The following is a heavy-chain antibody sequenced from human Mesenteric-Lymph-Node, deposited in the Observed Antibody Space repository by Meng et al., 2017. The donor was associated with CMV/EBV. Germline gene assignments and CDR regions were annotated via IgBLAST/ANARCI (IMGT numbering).Heavy chain of an antibody. CDR2: ISAYNGNT. D-gene: IGHD3/OR15-3a*01. J-gene: IGHJ6*02. CDR1: GYTFTSYG. CDR3: AGDLFWTARDYYYGMDV. Sequence: ASVKVSCKASGYTFTSYGISWVRQAPGQGLEWMGWISAYNGNTNYAQKLQGRVTMTTDTSTSTAYMELRSLRSDDTAVYYCAGDLFWTARDYYYGMDVWGQGTTVTVSS. V-gene: IGHV1-18*01.